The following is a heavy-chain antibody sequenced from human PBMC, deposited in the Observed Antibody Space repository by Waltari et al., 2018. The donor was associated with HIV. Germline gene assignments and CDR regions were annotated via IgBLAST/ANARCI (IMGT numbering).Heavy chain of an antibody. D-gene: IGHD3-22*01. CDR2: IYTSGST. CDR1: GGSISSYY. J-gene: IGHJ3*02. V-gene: IGHV4-4*07. CDR3: VRGTYYYDSSGHDAFDI. Sequence: QVQLQESGPGLVKPSETQSLTCTVSGGSISSYYWSWIRQPAGKGLEWIGRIYTSGSTNYNPSLKSRVTMSVDTSKNQFSLKLSSVTAADTAEYYCVRGTYYYDSSGHDAFDIWGQGTMVTVSS.